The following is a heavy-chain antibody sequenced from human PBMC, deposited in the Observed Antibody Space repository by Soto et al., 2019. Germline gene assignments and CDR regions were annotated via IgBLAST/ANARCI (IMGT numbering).Heavy chain of an antibody. CDR2: ISSSSSTI. Sequence: GGSLRLSCAASGFTFSSYSMNWVRQAPGKGLEWVSYISSSSSTIYYADSVKGRFTISRDNAKNSLYLQMNSLRDEDTAVYYCARVRDYYDSSGYSDYWGQGTLVTVSA. CDR3: ARVRDYYDSSGYSDY. D-gene: IGHD3-22*01. J-gene: IGHJ4*02. V-gene: IGHV3-48*02. CDR1: GFTFSSYS.